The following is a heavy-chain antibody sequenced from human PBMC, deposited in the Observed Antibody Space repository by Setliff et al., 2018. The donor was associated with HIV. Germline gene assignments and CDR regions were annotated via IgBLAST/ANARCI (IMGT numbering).Heavy chain of an antibody. CDR2: IDPVNGET. CDR1: GYSFVSYG. CDR3: ATSRVVRRVPLPFDY. D-gene: IGHD3-10*01. J-gene: IGHJ4*01. Sequence: GASVMVSCKTSGYSFVSYGISWVQQAPGKGLEWMGRIDPVNGETTYAENFQGRVAITADTSTDTAYLKLSSLKSDDTAVYYCATSRVVRRVPLPFDYWGQGTLVTISS. V-gene: IGHV1-69-2*01.